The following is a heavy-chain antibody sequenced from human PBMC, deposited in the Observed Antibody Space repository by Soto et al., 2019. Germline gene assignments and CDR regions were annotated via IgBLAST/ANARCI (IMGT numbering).Heavy chain of an antibody. Sequence: QVQLQQWGAGLLKPSETLSLTCAVYGGSFRGYYWSWIRQPPGKGLEWIGEINHSGSTNYNPSLKSRVTISVDTSKNQFSLKLSSVTAADTAVYYCARAFYGSSWYSDYWGQGTLVTVSS. CDR3: ARAFYGSSWYSDY. J-gene: IGHJ4*02. CDR1: GGSFRGYY. CDR2: INHSGST. D-gene: IGHD6-13*01. V-gene: IGHV4-34*01.